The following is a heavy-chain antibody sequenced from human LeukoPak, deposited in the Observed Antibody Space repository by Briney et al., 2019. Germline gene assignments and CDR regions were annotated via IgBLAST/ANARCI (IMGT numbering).Heavy chain of an antibody. V-gene: IGHV4-38-2*02. CDR3: AREVYGGYIRPLDY. Sequence: SETLSLTCTVSGYSISSGYFWGWIRQPPGKGLEWIGSIYHSGTIYYNPSLKSRVTISVDTSKNQLSLKLSSVTAADTAVYYCAREVYGGYIRPLDYWGQGTLVTVSS. CDR1: GYSISSGYF. J-gene: IGHJ4*02. D-gene: IGHD5-12*01. CDR2: IYHSGTI.